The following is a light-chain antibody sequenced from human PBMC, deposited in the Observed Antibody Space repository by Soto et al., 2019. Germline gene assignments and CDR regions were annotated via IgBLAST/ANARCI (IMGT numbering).Light chain of an antibody. V-gene: IGKV1-5*03. CDR2: KAS. CDR3: QQYHSYPWT. CDR1: QSISTW. Sequence: DIPMTQSPSILSASVGDRVTITCRASQSISTWLAWFQQIPGKAPNLLIYKASNLQSGVPSRFSGSGSGTDFTLTITSLQPDDFTTYCCQQYHSYPWTFGQGTRVDVK. J-gene: IGKJ1*01.